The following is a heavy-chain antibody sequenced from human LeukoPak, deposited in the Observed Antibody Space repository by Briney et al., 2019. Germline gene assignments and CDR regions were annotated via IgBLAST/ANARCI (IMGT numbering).Heavy chain of an antibody. D-gene: IGHD5-18*01. J-gene: IGHJ4*02. CDR1: GGSISSSSYY. CDR3: ARQVRQLWSDY. V-gene: IGHV4-39*01. CDR2: IYYSGST. Sequence: PSETLSLTCTVSGGSISSSSYYWGWIRQPPGKGLEWIGSIYYSGSTYYNPSLKSRVTISVDTSKNQFSLKLSSVTAADTAVYYCARQVRQLWSDYWGQGTLVTVSS.